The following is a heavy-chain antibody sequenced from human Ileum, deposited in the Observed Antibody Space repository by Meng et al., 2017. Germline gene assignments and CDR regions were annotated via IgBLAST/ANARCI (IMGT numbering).Heavy chain of an antibody. V-gene: IGHV4-61*08. D-gene: IGHD1-26*01. CDR2: AST. J-gene: IGHJ4*02. CDR1: GGSVSRAGYQ. Sequence: VQLQGSGPGLLRPSETLSLICTVSGGSVSRAGYQWGWIRQPPGKGLEWIGYASTNYNSSLKSRVTISLDTSRNQFSLSLSSVTAADTAVYYCARDHMGSLDYWGQGILVTVSS. CDR3: ARDHMGSLDY.